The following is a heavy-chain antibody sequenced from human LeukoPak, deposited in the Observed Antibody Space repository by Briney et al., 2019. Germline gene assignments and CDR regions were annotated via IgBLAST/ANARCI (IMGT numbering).Heavy chain of an antibody. CDR1: GGSICSGGCY. V-gene: IGHV4-31*03. CDR2: MSYSGDT. CDR3: AVKVAATGYY. D-gene: IGHD6-13*01. Sequence: SPSQTLSLTCTVSGGSICSGGCYWSWIRQHPGTGLEGIGYMSYSGDTYYNASLKSRITISLDTSKNQFSLKLSSVTAADTAVYYCAVKVAATGYYWGQGTLVTVSS. J-gene: IGHJ4*02.